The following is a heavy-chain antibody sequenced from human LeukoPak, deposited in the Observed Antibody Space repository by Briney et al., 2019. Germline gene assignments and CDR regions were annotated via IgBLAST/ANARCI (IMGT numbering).Heavy chain of an antibody. CDR3: TKSYSDRWYDAFDI. J-gene: IGHJ3*02. D-gene: IGHD2-15*01. CDR1: GGSISPFY. Sequence: SETLSLTCTVSGGSISPFYWNWIRQPPGKGLEWIGYIYYTGGTSYSPSLNSRATISVDTSKNQISLKLNSVTAADTAVYYCTKSYSDRWYDAFDIWGQGTTVTVSS. CDR2: IYYTGGT. V-gene: IGHV4-59*08.